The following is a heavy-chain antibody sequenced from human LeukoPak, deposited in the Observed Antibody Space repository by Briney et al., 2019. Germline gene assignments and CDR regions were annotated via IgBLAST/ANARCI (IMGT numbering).Heavy chain of an antibody. Sequence: GVSLRLSCAASGLTFSTFAMSWVRQAPGKGLEWVAGSGSGGGTNYADSVKGRFTISRDNPKNTLYLQMNSLRAEDTAVYFCAKRGVVIRVILVGFHKEAYYFDSWGQGALVTVSS. CDR1: GLTFSTFA. D-gene: IGHD3-22*01. CDR2: SGSGGGT. V-gene: IGHV3-23*01. CDR3: AKRGVVIRVILVGFHKEAYYFDS. J-gene: IGHJ4*02.